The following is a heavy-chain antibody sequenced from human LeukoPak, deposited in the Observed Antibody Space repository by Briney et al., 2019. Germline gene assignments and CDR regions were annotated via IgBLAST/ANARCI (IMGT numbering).Heavy chain of an antibody. CDR3: ATYRQVLLPFES. CDR2: ISVSGGST. V-gene: IGHV3-23*01. D-gene: IGHD2-8*02. Sequence: GALRLSCAASGFTFSSYAMSWVRQAPGKGLEWVSAISVSGGSTYYADSVKGRFTISRDNSKSTLSLQMNSLRAEDTAIYYCATYRQVLLPFESWGQGTLVTVSS. J-gene: IGHJ4*02. CDR1: GFTFSSYA.